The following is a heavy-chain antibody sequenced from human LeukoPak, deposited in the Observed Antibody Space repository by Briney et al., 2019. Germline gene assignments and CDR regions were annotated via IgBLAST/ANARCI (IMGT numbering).Heavy chain of an antibody. Sequence: KSGGSLRLSCAASGFTLRSYAMSWVRQAPGKGLEWVSTISGNGGSTSYADSVRGRFTISRDNSKNTLYLQMNSLRAEDTAVYFCATRSSSYYFDHWGQGTLVTVSS. V-gene: IGHV3-23*01. J-gene: IGHJ4*02. CDR3: ATRSSSYYFDH. CDR1: GFTLRSYA. CDR2: ISGNGGST.